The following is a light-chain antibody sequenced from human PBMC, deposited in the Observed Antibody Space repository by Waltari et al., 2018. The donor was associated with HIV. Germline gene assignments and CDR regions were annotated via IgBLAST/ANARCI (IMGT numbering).Light chain of an antibody. CDR2: RNN. CDR1: SSNIGSNY. V-gene: IGLV1-47*01. CDR3: AAWDDSLSGLV. Sequence: QSVLTQPPSASGTPGQRVTISCSGSSSNIGSNYGYWYQQLPGTATKLLIYRNNQRPSVVPYRFSGSKSGTSASLAISGLRSEDEADYYCAAWDDSLSGLVFGGGTKVTVL. J-gene: IGLJ3*02.